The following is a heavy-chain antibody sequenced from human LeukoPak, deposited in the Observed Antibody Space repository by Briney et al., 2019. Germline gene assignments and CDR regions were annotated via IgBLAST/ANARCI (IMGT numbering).Heavy chain of an antibody. D-gene: IGHD3-22*01. CDR3: ARDAFDSSGYYYFDY. V-gene: IGHV4-61*08. CDR1: GGSISSGGYY. Sequence: SETLSLTCTVSGGSISSGGYYWSWIRQHPGKGLEWIGYIYYSGSTNYNPSLKSRVTISVDTSKNQFSLKLSSVTAADTAVYYCARDAFDSSGYYYFDYWGQGTLVTVSS. CDR2: IYYSGST. J-gene: IGHJ4*02.